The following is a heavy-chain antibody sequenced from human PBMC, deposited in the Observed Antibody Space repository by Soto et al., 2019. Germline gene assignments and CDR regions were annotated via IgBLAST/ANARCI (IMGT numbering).Heavy chain of an antibody. Sequence: GSLRLSCSASGFTFSTYAMHWVRQAPGKGLEYVSAISNNGGSTYYADSVKGRFTISRDNSKNTLYLQMSSLRTAGTAIYYCVKGGITMVRGVLFAYWGQGTPVTVSS. D-gene: IGHD3-10*01. CDR3: VKGGITMVRGVLFAY. J-gene: IGHJ4*02. CDR1: GFTFSTYA. V-gene: IGHV3-64D*06. CDR2: ISNNGGST.